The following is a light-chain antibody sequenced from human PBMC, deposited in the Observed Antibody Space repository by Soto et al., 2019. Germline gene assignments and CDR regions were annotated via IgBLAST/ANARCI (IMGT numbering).Light chain of an antibody. CDR1: QVISSW. CDR2: ATS. V-gene: IGKV1-12*01. Sequence: DIQMTQSPSSVSASVGDRVTITCRATQVISSWLAWYQQKPGKGPKLLIYATSNLQSGVPSRFSGSGSGTDFTLTITSLQPEDFATYYCQQANSFPYTFGQGTKLEIK. CDR3: QQANSFPYT. J-gene: IGKJ2*01.